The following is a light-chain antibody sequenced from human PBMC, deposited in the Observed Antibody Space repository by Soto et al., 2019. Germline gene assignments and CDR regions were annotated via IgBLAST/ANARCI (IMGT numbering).Light chain of an antibody. J-gene: IGKJ2*01. V-gene: IGKV3-20*01. Sequence: EIVLTQSPGTLSLSPGERATPSCRASQSVSSSYLAWSQQKPGQAPRLLIYGASRRATGIPDRFSGSGSGTDFSLTISRLEPEDFAVYYCQQYGSSPLYTFGQGTTLEIK. CDR3: QQYGSSPLYT. CDR2: GAS. CDR1: QSVSSSY.